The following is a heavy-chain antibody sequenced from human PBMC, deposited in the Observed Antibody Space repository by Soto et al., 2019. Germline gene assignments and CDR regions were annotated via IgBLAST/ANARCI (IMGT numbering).Heavy chain of an antibody. J-gene: IGHJ6*02. Sequence: QLQLQESGPGLVKPSETLSLTCTVSGGSISSSSYYWGWIRQPPGKGLEWIGSIYYSGSTYYNPSLKSRVTISVDTSKNQFSLKLSSVTAADTAVYYCARWPDGYYYYGMDVWGQGTTVTVSS. CDR2: IYYSGST. CDR3: ARWPDGYYYYGMDV. V-gene: IGHV4-39*01. CDR1: GGSISSSSYY.